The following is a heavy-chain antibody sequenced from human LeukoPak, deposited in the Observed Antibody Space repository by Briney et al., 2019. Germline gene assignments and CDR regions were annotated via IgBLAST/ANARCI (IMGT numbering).Heavy chain of an antibody. D-gene: IGHD2-8*01. Sequence: KSSETLSLTCAVSADSIRSGYYWGWIRQPPGKGLEWIGSIYYTGITYYNPSLKSRVTISVDTSKNQFSLKLSSVTTADTAVYYCARPRAGPTKGFDYWGRGTLVTVSS. CDR1: ADSIRSGYY. J-gene: IGHJ4*02. CDR3: ARPRAGPTKGFDY. CDR2: IYYTGIT. V-gene: IGHV4-38-2*01.